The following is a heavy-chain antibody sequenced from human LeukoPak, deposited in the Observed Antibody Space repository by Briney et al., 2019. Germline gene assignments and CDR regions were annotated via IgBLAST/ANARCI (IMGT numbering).Heavy chain of an antibody. J-gene: IGHJ4*02. D-gene: IGHD4-17*01. CDR3: ANEGDYGDFDY. Sequence: GGSLRLSCAASGFTFDDYAMHWVRQAPGKGLEWVSGISWNSGSIGYADSVKGRFTISRDHAKDSLYLQMNSLRAEDTALYYCANEGDYGDFDYWGQGTLVTVSS. V-gene: IGHV3-9*01. CDR2: ISWNSGSI. CDR1: GFTFDDYA.